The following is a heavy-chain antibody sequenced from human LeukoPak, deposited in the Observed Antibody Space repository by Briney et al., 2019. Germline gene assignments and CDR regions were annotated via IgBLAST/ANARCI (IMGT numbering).Heavy chain of an antibody. CDR3: ARVKGQGYFTY. CDR1: GFTFSSYA. J-gene: IGHJ4*02. V-gene: IGHV3-30-3*01. Sequence: GGSLRLSCAAAGFTFSSYAMHWVRQAPGKGLEWVAVISYDGSNKYYADSVKGRFTISRDNAKNSLYLQMNSLRAEDTAVYYCARVKGQGYFTYWGQGTLVTVSS. CDR2: ISYDGSNK.